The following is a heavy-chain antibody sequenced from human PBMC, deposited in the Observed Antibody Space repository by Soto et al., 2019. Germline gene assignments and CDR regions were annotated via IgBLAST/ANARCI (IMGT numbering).Heavy chain of an antibody. V-gene: IGHV4-39*02. D-gene: IGHD6-13*01. CDR2: IYYSGST. J-gene: IGHJ4*02. CDR3: ASRPYSRRLVQWYFDY. CDR1: GGSISSGTYY. Sequence: SETLSLTCTVSGGSISSGTYYWGWIRQPPGKGLEWIGSIYYSGSTIYNPSLKSRVTTSVDTSKNHFSLKLSSVTAADTAVYYCASRPYSRRLVQWYFDYWGQGTLVTVSS.